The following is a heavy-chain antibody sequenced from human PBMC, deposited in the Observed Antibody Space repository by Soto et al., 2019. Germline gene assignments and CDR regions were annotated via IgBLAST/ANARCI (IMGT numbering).Heavy chain of an antibody. V-gene: IGHV1-18*01. D-gene: IGHD3-3*01. CDR2: ISAYNGNT. Sequence: ASVKVSCKASGYTFTSYGISWVRQAPGQGLEWMGWISAYNGNTNYAQKLQGRVTMTTDTSTSTAYMELRSLRSDDTAVYYCARGEFRGITIFGVVIEGQNWFDPWGQGTLLTVSS. J-gene: IGHJ5*02. CDR3: ARGEFRGITIFGVVIEGQNWFDP. CDR1: GYTFTSYG.